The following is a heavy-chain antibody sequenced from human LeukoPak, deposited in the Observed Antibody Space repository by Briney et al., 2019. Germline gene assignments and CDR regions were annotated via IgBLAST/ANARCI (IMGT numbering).Heavy chain of an antibody. J-gene: IGHJ4*02. V-gene: IGHV1-46*01. CDR3: ARGTLRYFDF. D-gene: IGHD3-9*01. CDR1: GYTLTSYY. Sequence: ASVKVSCKASGYTLTSYYMHWVRRAPGQGPEWMGVINPSGGRTTSYAQKIQGRVTMTRDTSMSTVNMELSSLRSEDTAVYYCARGTLRYFDFWGQGTLVTVSS. CDR2: INPSGGRT.